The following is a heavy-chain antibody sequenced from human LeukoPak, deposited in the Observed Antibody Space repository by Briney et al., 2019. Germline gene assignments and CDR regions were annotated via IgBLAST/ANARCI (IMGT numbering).Heavy chain of an antibody. CDR2: ISGSGGST. V-gene: IGHV3-23*01. CDR1: GFTFSSYA. CDR3: AKGGYGSGSYYINYFDY. D-gene: IGHD3-10*01. Sequence: GGSLRLSCAASGFTFSSYAMSWVRQAPGKGLEWVSAISGSGGSTYYADSVKGRFTISRDNSKNTLYLQMNSLRAEDTAVYYCAKGGYGSGSYYINYFDYWDQGTLVTVSS. J-gene: IGHJ4*02.